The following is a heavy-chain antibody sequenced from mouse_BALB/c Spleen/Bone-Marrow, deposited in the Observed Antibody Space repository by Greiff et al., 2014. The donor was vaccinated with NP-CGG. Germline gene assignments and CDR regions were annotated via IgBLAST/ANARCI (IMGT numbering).Heavy chain of an antibody. CDR1: GYTFTTYY. CDR3: TRGRTWDFDC. Sequence: QVQLQQSGAELVKPGTSVELSCKASGYTFTTYYMYWVKQRPGQGLEWIGEINPNNGGTNFKEKFKSKATLTVDKSSSTAYMQLSSLTSEDSAVYYCTRGRTWDFDCWGQGTTLTVSS. J-gene: IGHJ2*01. D-gene: IGHD4-1*01. V-gene: IGHV1S81*02. CDR2: INPNNGGT.